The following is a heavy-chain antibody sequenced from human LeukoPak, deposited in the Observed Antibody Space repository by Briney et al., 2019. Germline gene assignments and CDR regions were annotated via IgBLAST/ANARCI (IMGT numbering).Heavy chain of an antibody. CDR3: TKGQPMFDY. CDR2: VSAGITT. Sequence: GGSLRLSCAASGFTFSNYAMNWVRQAPGKGLEWGSAVSAGITTYYTDSVKGRFTISRDNSKNTLYLQMNSLRAEDTAVYYCTKGQPMFDYWGQGTLVTVSS. D-gene: IGHD2-2*01. V-gene: IGHV3-23*01. J-gene: IGHJ4*02. CDR1: GFTFSNYA.